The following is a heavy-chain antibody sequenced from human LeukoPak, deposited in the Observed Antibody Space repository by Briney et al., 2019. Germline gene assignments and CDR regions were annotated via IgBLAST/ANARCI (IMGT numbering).Heavy chain of an antibody. CDR3: ARDNSGSYLFFFDY. J-gene: IGHJ4*02. CDR1: GFTFSDYY. Sequence: GGSLRLFCAASGFTFSDYYMSWIRQAPGKGLEWVSYISSSGSTIYYADSVKGRFTISRDNAKNSLYLQMNSLRAEDTAVYYCARDNSGSYLFFFDYWGQGTLVTVSS. V-gene: IGHV3-11*01. D-gene: IGHD1-26*01. CDR2: ISSSGSTI.